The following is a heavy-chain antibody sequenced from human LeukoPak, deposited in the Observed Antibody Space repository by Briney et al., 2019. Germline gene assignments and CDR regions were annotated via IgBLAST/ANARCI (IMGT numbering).Heavy chain of an antibody. CDR3: ARDLQIGSYDY. V-gene: IGHV3-7*01. CDR1: GFSFSTYW. CDR2: TKEDGSAK. Sequence: HPGGSVRLSCAASGFSFSTYWMTWVRQAPGRGLEWVANTKEDGSAKYYADSVKGRFTISRDNAKDSLYLQMNSLRAEDTAVYYCARDLQIGSYDYWGQGTLVTVSS. J-gene: IGHJ4*02. D-gene: IGHD1-26*01.